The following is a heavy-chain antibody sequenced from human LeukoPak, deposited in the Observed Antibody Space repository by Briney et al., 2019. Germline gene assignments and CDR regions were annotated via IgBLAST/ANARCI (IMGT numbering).Heavy chain of an antibody. CDR3: AREVGGGDFDY. V-gene: IGHV3-33*08. CDR1: GFVVSSNY. CDR2: IRYDGSNK. D-gene: IGHD2-2*01. J-gene: IGHJ4*02. Sequence: TGGSLRLSCAASGFVVSSNYMSWVRQAPGKGLEWVAVIRYDGSNKYYADSVKGRFTISRDNSKNTLYLQMNSLRAEDTAVYYCAREVGGGDFDYWGQGTLVTVSS.